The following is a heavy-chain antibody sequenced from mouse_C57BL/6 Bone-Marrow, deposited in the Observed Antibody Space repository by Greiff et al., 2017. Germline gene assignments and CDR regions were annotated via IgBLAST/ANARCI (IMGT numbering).Heavy chain of an antibody. V-gene: IGHV1-55*01. CDR1: GYTFTSYW. CDR2: IYPGSGST. Sequence: QVQLQQPGAELVKPGASVKMSCKASGYTFTSYWITWVKQRPGQGLEWIGDIYPGSGSTNYNEKFKSKATLTVDASSSTAYMQLSSLTSEDAAVDYCARVGGAPYYFDYWGQGTTLTVSS. D-gene: IGHD6-1*01. J-gene: IGHJ2*01. CDR3: ARVGGAPYYFDY.